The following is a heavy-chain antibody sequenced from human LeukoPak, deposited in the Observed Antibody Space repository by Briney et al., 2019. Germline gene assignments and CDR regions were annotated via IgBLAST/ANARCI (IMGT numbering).Heavy chain of an antibody. CDR3: ARYRGSYGRDAFDI. CDR1: GGSISSSSYY. Sequence: SSETLSLTCTVSGGSISSSSYYWGWIRQPPGKGLEWIGSIYYSGSTYYNPSLKSRVTISVDTSKNQFSLKLSSVTAADTAVYYCARYRGSYGRDAFDIWGQGTMVTVSS. V-gene: IGHV4-39*07. D-gene: IGHD1-26*01. CDR2: IYYSGST. J-gene: IGHJ3*02.